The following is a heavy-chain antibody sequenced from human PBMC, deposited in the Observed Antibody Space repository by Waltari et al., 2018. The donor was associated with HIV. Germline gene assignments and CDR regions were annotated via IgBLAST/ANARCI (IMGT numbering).Heavy chain of an antibody. D-gene: IGHD3-10*01. CDR1: GDSISDTPFY. J-gene: IGHJ4*02. CDR2: ISYSRTP. V-gene: IGHV4-39*01. CDR3: VRHWVYGSVPSARRTFDN. Sequence: QLQMQESGPGLVKPSETLSLTCSVSGDSISDTPFYWGWIRQPPGKGLEWIGSISYSRTPYSKGSLSSRVVVSVDTPKNQFSLHLSSVTAADTAVYYCVRHWVYGSVPSARRTFDNWGQGTLVTVSS.